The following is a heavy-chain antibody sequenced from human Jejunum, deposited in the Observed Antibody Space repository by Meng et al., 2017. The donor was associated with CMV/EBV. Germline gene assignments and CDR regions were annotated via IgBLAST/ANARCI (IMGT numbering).Heavy chain of an antibody. V-gene: IGHV1-18*01. CDR3: ARFYCSSTSCPHVLFDY. D-gene: IGHD2-2*01. J-gene: IGHJ4*02. Sequence: VQPVQVGVEVKGPGAQVKGACEASCFNFTGYTFTWVRHAPGQELQYNGCVSAYNVNANYAQELQGRVTKTTDTTTSTAYMELRNLRFDDTAVYYCARFYCSSTSCPHVLFDYWGQGTLVTVSS. CDR1: CFNFTGYT. CDR2: VSAYNVNA.